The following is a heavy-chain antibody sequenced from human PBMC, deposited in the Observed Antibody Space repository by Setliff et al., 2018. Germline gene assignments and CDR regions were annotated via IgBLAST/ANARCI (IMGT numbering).Heavy chain of an antibody. D-gene: IGHD3-22*01. CDR2: IHYSGRI. Sequence: SETLSLTCTVSGDSISGDYWSWIRQPPGKGLEWIGFIHYSGRIKYNPALKSRVTISLDTSKNQFSLRLTSVTAADTAVYYCAREYYYARSRNFDYWGQGTLVTVSS. CDR1: GDSISGDY. CDR3: AREYYYARSRNFDY. J-gene: IGHJ4*02. V-gene: IGHV4-59*01.